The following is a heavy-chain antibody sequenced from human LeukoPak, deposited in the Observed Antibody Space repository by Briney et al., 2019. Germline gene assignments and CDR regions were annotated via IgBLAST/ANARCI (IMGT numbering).Heavy chain of an antibody. V-gene: IGHV4-31*03. CDR1: GGSISSGGYY. CDR3: ARDLSQMFDP. J-gene: IGHJ5*02. CDR2: IHYSGST. Sequence: PSETLSLTCTVSGGSISSGGYYWSWIRQHPGKGLEWIGYIHYSGSTYYNPSLKSRVTISVDTSKNQFSLKLSSVTAADTAVYYCARDLSQMFDPWGQGTLVTVSS.